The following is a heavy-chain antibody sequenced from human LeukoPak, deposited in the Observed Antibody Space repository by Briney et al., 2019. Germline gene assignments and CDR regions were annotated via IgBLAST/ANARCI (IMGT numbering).Heavy chain of an antibody. CDR1: GGTFSSYA. Sequence: ASVKVSCKASGGTFSSYAISWVRQAPGHGLEWMGGIIPIFGTANYAQKFQGRVTITADESTSTAYMELSSLRSEDTAVYYCASCVYSGKRRPASNWFDPWGQGTLVTVSS. J-gene: IGHJ5*02. D-gene: IGHD1-26*01. CDR2: IIPIFGTA. CDR3: ASCVYSGKRRPASNWFDP. V-gene: IGHV1-69*01.